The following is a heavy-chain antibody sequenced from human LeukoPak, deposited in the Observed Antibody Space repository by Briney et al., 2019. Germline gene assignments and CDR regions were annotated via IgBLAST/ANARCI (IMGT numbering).Heavy chain of an antibody. J-gene: IGHJ4*02. Sequence: PGGSLRLSCAASGFTFSSHAMSWVRQAPGKGLEWVSAISGSGGSTYYADSVKGRFTVSRDNSKNTLYLQMNSLTVEDSAVYYCAKGTSTMANRPADNWGQGTLVTVSS. CDR3: AKGTSTMANRPADN. V-gene: IGHV3-23*01. D-gene: IGHD5/OR15-5a*01. CDR1: GFTFSSHA. CDR2: ISGSGGST.